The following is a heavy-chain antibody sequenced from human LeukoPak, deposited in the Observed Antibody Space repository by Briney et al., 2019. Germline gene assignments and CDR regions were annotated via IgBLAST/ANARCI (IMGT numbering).Heavy chain of an antibody. CDR1: GFAFGSYA. CDR2: IFGSGGSA. V-gene: IGHV3-23*01. Sequence: PGGSLRLSCTASGFAFGSYAMYWVHQAPGKGLEWVSGIFGSGGSAHYADSVKGRFTISRDNSKNTVYLEMNSLGVEDTAVYYCAKTTVGYSSGRFPGWPADYWGQGTLVTVSS. D-gene: IGHD2-15*01. J-gene: IGHJ4*02. CDR3: AKTTVGYSSGRFPGWPADY.